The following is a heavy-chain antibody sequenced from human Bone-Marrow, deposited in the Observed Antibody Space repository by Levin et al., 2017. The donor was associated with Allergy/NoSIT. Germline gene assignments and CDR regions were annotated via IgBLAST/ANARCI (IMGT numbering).Heavy chain of an antibody. V-gene: IGHV3-23*01. CDR2: ITGGGGNT. Sequence: GGSLRLSCVASGFTFSGFGMNWVRQAPGKGLEWVAGITGGGGNTYYADSVRGRFTISRDNSKNMLFLQMNSLAAGDTAKYYCAKDINNWNDVFSDPWGQGTLVTVSS. CDR3: AKDINNWNDVFSDP. D-gene: IGHD1-20*01. CDR1: GFTFSGFG. J-gene: IGHJ5*02.